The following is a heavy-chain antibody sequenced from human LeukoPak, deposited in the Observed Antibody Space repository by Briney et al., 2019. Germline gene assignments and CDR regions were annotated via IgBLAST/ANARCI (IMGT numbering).Heavy chain of an antibody. V-gene: IGHV4-61*09. J-gene: IGHJ3*02. CDR2: TYTSGST. Sequence: SETLSLTRTVSGGSINSGSYYWSWIRQPAGKGLEWIGHTYTSGSTNYNPSLKSRVTMSLDTSKNQFSLKLRSVTAAGTAVYYCARYDFWSGSYIWGQGTMVTVSS. CDR1: GGSINSGSYY. D-gene: IGHD3-3*01. CDR3: ARYDFWSGSYI.